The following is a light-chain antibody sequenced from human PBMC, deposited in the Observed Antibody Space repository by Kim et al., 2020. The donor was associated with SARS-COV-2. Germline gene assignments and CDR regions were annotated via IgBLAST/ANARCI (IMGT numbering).Light chain of an antibody. CDR2: AAS. J-gene: IGKJ1*01. CDR1: QGISNS. V-gene: IGKV1-27*01. Sequence: DIQMTQSPSSLSASIGDRVTITCRASQGISNSVAWYQQKPGIVPQLLIFAASTLQPGVASRFSGSGSGKEFTLTISSLQPEDVATFYWQKYNSAPWTFGQGTKAEIK. CDR3: QKYNSAPWT.